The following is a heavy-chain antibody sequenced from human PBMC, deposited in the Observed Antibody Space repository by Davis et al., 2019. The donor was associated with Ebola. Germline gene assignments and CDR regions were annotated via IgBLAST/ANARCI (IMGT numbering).Heavy chain of an antibody. Sequence: GGSLRLSCAASGFTFSSYAMHWVRQAPGQGLEWVAVISSDGSNKYYADSVKGRFTISRDNSKNTLYLQMNSLRAEDTAVYYCTRGRGRRYVYYYGMDVWGQGTTVTVSS. V-gene: IGHV3-30*04. CDR3: TRGRGRRYVYYYGMDV. CDR1: GFTFSSYA. D-gene: IGHD3-16*01. J-gene: IGHJ6*02. CDR2: ISSDGSNK.